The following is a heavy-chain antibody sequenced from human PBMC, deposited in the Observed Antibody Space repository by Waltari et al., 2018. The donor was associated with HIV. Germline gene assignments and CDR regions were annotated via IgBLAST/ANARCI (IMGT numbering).Heavy chain of an antibody. J-gene: IGHJ4*02. CDR2: ISYDGSNK. V-gene: IGHV3-30*01. D-gene: IGHD4-17*01. CDR3: AREPTVTTLLDY. Sequence: AAGGFTFSSYAMHWVRQAPGKGLEWVAVISYDGSNKYYADSVKGRFTISRDNSKNTLYLQMNSLRAEDTAVYYCAREPTVTTLLDYWGQGTLVTVFS. CDR1: GFTFSSYA.